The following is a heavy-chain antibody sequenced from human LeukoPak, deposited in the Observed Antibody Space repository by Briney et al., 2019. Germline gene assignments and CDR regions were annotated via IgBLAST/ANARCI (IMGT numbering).Heavy chain of an antibody. D-gene: IGHD3-16*01. J-gene: IGHJ4*02. Sequence: PGGSLRLSCAASGFTFSSYSMNWVRQAPGKGLEWVSSISSSSSYIYYADSVKGRFTIDRDNSKSTVFLQMNSLRPDDTAVYYCAKDQRGSRGYWGQGTLVTVSS. V-gene: IGHV3-21*04. CDR1: GFTFSSYS. CDR3: AKDQRGSRGY. CDR2: ISSSSSYI.